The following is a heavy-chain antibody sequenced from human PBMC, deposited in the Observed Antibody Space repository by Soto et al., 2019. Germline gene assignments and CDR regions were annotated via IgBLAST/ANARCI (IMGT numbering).Heavy chain of an antibody. CDR3: ARRQWLVGGYYYGMDV. J-gene: IGHJ6*02. V-gene: IGHV1-18*01. Sequence: QVQLVQSGAEVKKPGASVKVSCKASGYTFTNYGISCVRQAPGQGLDRMGWHSAYNGNTNYAQKLQGRVTMTTDTSTSTAYMELRSLRSDDTAVYYCARRQWLVGGYYYGMDVWGQGTTVTVSS. D-gene: IGHD6-19*01. CDR1: GYTFTNYG. CDR2: HSAYNGNT.